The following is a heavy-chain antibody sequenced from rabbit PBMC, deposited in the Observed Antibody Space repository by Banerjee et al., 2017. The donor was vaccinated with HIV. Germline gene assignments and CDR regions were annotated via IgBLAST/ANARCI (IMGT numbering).Heavy chain of an antibody. J-gene: IGHJ4*01. CDR3: ARRHAAVGYAMDL. CDR2: IYAGSGGST. V-gene: IGHV1S45*01. D-gene: IGHD6-1*01. Sequence: QEQLVESGGGLVQPGGSLKLSCKASGFDFSSYGVSWVRQAPGKGLEWIACIYAGSGGSTYYASWAKGRFTISKTSSTTVTLQMTSLTAADTATYFCARRHAAVGYAMDLWGPGTLVTVS. CDR1: GFDFSSYG.